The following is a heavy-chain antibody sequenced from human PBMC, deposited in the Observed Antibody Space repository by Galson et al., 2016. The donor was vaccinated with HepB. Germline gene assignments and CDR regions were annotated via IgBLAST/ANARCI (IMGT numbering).Heavy chain of an antibody. D-gene: IGHD1-20*01. CDR3: AKAGVTGTNRHFDY. J-gene: IGHJ4*02. Sequence: SLRLSCAASGFTFSSYAMNWVRQAPGRGLEWGSSISGSGATTYYADAVKGRFTISRDNSKNTLYLQMNSLRAEDTAVYYCAKAGVTGTNRHFDYWGQETLVTVSS. V-gene: IGHV3-23*01. CDR2: ISGSGATT. CDR1: GFTFSSYA.